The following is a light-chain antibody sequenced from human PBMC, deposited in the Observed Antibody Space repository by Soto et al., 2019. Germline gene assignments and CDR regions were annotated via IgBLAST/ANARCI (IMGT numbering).Light chain of an antibody. V-gene: IGKV3-20*01. J-gene: IGKJ5*01. CDR3: QQYTGPPTT. CDR2: GAS. Sequence: EVVLTQSPDTLSLSVGERSALSCRSSQSISSNYLAWCQQRPGQAPRLLIYGASTRAAGIPDRFSGSGSGTDFTLTITRLEPEDSAVYFCQQYTGPPTTFGQGTRLEI. CDR1: QSISSNY.